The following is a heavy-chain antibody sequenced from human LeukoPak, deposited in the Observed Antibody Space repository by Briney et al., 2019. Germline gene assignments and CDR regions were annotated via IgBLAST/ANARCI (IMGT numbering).Heavy chain of an antibody. V-gene: IGHV3-7*01. CDR3: ARAPEYGTTDY. Sequence: GGSLRLSCAASGFTFSSFWMSWVRQAPGKGLQWVANIKEDGSGKYYVDSVKGRFTISRDNAKNSLYLQMNSLTAEDTAVYYCARAPEYGTTDYWGQGTLVTVSS. CDR2: IKEDGSGK. J-gene: IGHJ4*02. CDR1: GFTFSSFW. D-gene: IGHD1-7*01.